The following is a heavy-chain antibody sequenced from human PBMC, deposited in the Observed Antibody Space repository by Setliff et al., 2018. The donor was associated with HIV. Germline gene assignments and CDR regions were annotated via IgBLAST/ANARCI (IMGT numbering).Heavy chain of an antibody. J-gene: IGHJ4*02. D-gene: IGHD6-19*01. CDR2: IDHTGRT. CDR3: ARCSSGWYGFDY. Sequence: ETLSLTCDVSGGPFSGYYWNWMRQPPGRGLEWIGEIDHTGRTDYNPSLKSRVTISIGASKFQFSLKLSSVTAADTAVYYCARCSSGWYGFDYWGQGTLVTVSS. CDR1: GGPFSGYY. V-gene: IGHV4-34*01.